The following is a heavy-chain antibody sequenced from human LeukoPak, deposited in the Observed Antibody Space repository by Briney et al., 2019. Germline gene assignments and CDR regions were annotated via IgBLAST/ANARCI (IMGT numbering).Heavy chain of an antibody. CDR3: ARVASMITFGGVTYYYYGMDV. CDR2: IYYSGST. J-gene: IGHJ6*02. CDR1: GGSISSGDYY. Sequence: SQTLSLTCTVSGGSISSGDYYWSWIRQPPGKGLEWIGYIYYSGSTYYNPSLKSRVTISVDTSKNQFSLKLSSVTAADTAVYYCARVASMITFGGVTYYYYGMDVWGQGTTVTVSS. V-gene: IGHV4-30-4*01. D-gene: IGHD3-16*01.